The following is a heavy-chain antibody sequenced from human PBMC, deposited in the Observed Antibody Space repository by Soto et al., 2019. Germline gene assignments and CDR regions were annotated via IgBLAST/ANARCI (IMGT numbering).Heavy chain of an antibody. Sequence: QITLNESGPTQVKPRQTLTLTCTFSGFSLTTSGVGVGWIRQSPGKAPEWLALIYWDDDKRYSTSLKSRLTITKDTSKNQVVLTMADLDPADTATYYCAHRVLRTVFGLVTTTAIYFDFWGRGTPVAVSS. CDR1: GFSLTTSGVG. CDR3: AHRVLRTVFGLVTTTAIYFDF. CDR2: IYWDDDK. D-gene: IGHD3-3*01. V-gene: IGHV2-5*02. J-gene: IGHJ4*02.